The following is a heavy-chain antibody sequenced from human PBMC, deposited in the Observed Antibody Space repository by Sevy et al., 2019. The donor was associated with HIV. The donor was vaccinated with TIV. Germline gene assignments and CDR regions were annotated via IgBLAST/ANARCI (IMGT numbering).Heavy chain of an antibody. CDR1: GFTFSSYA. J-gene: IGHJ5*02. Sequence: GGSLRLSCAASGFTFSSYAMHWVRQAPGKGLEWVAVISYDGSNKYYADSVKGRFTISRDNSKNTLYLQMNSLRAEDTAVYYCARDRNGGNYDSWFDPWGQGTLVTVSS. CDR2: ISYDGSNK. D-gene: IGHD4-4*01. V-gene: IGHV3-30-3*01. CDR3: ARDRNGGNYDSWFDP.